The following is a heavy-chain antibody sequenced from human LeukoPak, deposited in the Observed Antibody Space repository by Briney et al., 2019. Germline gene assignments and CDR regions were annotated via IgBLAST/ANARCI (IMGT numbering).Heavy chain of an antibody. J-gene: IGHJ4*02. CDR1: GGSISSGGYY. CDR3: ARGVYGAYDY. D-gene: IGHD4-17*01. Sequence: PSETPSLTCTVSGGSISSGGYYWSWIRQHPGKGLEWIGYIYYSGSTYYNPSLKSRVTISVDTSKNQFSLKLSSVTAADTAVYYCARGVYGAYDYWGQGTLVTVSS. CDR2: IYYSGST. V-gene: IGHV4-31*03.